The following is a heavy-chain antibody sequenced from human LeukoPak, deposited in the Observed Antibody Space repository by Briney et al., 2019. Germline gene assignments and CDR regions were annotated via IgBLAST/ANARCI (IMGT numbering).Heavy chain of an antibody. J-gene: IGHJ4*02. CDR3: AKGDSSGWYNSLDY. D-gene: IGHD6-19*01. CDR2: ISGSGVST. CDR1: GFTFMSYA. V-gene: IGHV3-23*01. Sequence: GGSLRLSCEASGFTFMSYAMNWVRQAPGKGLEWVSAISGSGVSTNYKDSVKGRFTISRANSKNTLYLQMNSLSVEDTAIYYCAKGDSSGWYNSLDYWGQGVLVTVSS.